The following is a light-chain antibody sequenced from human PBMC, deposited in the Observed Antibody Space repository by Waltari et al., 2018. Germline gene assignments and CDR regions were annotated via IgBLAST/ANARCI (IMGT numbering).Light chain of an antibody. CDR3: QQRHNWPLT. J-gene: IGKJ4*01. V-gene: IGKV3-11*01. CDR1: QSVRSY. CDR2: DTS. Sequence: EIVLTQSPATLSLSPGERATLPCRASQSVRSYLAWYQQKPGQAPRLLIYDTSNRASGIPARFSGSGYGTDFSLSISSLEPEDFAVYYCQQRHNWPLTFGGGTKVEIK.